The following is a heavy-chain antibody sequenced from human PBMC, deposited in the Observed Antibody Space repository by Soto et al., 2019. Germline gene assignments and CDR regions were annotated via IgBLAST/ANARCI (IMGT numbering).Heavy chain of an antibody. D-gene: IGHD6-19*01. CDR3: AKRGSSGQYYYYYYMDV. Sequence: GGSLRLSCAASGFTFSSYAMSWVRQAPGKGLEWVSAISGSGGSTYYADSVKGRFTISRDNSKNTLYLQMNSLRAEDTAVYYCAKRGSSGQYYYYYYMDVWGKGTTVTVSS. V-gene: IGHV3-23*01. CDR2: ISGSGGST. J-gene: IGHJ6*03. CDR1: GFTFSSYA.